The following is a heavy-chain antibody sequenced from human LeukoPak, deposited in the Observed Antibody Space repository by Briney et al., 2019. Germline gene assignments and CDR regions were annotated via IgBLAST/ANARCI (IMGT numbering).Heavy chain of an antibody. J-gene: IGHJ6*02. CDR2: ISYDGSNE. CDR1: GFSFRTYG. D-gene: IGHD3-22*01. CDR3: AKDQHYDSNSLDV. V-gene: IGHV3-30*18. Sequence: GGSLRLSCAASGFSFRTYGMHWVRQAPGKGLEWVAIISYDGSNEAYADSVKGRFSISRDNSKNTLYLQMNSLRPEDTAVYYCAKDQHYDSNSLDVWGPGTTVTVSS.